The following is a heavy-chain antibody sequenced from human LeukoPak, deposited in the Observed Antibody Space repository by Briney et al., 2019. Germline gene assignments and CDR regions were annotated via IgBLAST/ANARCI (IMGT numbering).Heavy chain of an antibody. Sequence: GGSLRLSCAASGFTFSSYAMSWVRQAPGKGLEWVSAISGSGGSTYYADSVKGRFTISRDNSKNTLYLQMNSLRAEDTAVYYCAKTEDCSGGSCYWVIDYWGQGTLVTVSS. CDR1: GFTFSSYA. CDR2: ISGSGGST. J-gene: IGHJ4*02. CDR3: AKTEDCSGGSCYWVIDY. V-gene: IGHV3-23*01. D-gene: IGHD2-15*01.